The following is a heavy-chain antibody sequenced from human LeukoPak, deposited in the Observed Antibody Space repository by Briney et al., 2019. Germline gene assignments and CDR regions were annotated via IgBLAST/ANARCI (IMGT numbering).Heavy chain of an antibody. CDR2: ISSSSSTI. J-gene: IGHJ4*02. V-gene: IGHV3-48*01. D-gene: IGHD2-15*01. CDR3: ARAWATLPYYFDY. CDR1: GFTFSSYS. Sequence: GGSLRLSCAASGFTFSSYSMNWVRQAPGKGLEWVSYISSSSSTIYYADSVKGRFTISRDNAKNSLYLQMNSLRAEDTAAYYCARAWATLPYYFDYWGQGTLVTVSS.